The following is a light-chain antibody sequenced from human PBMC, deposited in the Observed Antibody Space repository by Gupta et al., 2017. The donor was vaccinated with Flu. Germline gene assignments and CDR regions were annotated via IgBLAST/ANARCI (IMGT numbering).Light chain of an antibody. CDR3: QQSFSFPRT. J-gene: IGKJ1*01. CDR2: AAS. CDR1: QTISSY. V-gene: IGKV1-39*01. Sequence: PSSLSASVGDRVTITCRASQTISSYLNWYQQRPGKAPKLLILAASSLQSGVPSRFSGSGSGTDFTLTISSLQPEDFATYYCQQSFSFPRTFGQGTKVEIK.